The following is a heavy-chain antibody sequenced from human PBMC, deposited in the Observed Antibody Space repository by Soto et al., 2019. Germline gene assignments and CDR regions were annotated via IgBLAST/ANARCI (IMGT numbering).Heavy chain of an antibody. Sequence: PGGPRRLSFATSSCPFSSFGMHRAPQAPGKGREWVAVISYDGSNKYYADSVKGRFTISRDNSKNTLYLQMNSLRAEDTAVYYCAKDQMAGDAFDIWGQGTMVTVSS. J-gene: IGHJ3*02. V-gene: IGHV3-30*18. CDR3: AKDQMAGDAFDI. CDR1: SCPFSSFG. D-gene: IGHD2-8*01. CDR2: ISYDGSNK.